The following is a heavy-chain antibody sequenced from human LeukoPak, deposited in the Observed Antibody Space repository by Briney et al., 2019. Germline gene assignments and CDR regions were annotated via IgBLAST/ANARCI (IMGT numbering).Heavy chain of an antibody. D-gene: IGHD7-27*01. J-gene: IGHJ4*02. Sequence: GGSLRLSCTASGFIFSSYAMHWVRQPPGKGLEWMAIISYDGSDKNYADSVKGRFTISRDNSKNTLYLQMNSLRAEDTAVYYCAKARAGDQSFGDYWGQGTLVTVSS. CDR3: AKARAGDQSFGDY. CDR1: GFIFSSYA. V-gene: IGHV3-30*04. CDR2: ISYDGSDK.